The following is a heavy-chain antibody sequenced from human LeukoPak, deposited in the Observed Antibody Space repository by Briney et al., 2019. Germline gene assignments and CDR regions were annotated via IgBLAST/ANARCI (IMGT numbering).Heavy chain of an antibody. V-gene: IGHV3-74*01. Sequence: GGSLILFCGASGCYFSISWTHGGRRAPGEGVVWGSRIGPDGTYTNYAGSVKGRFAIFRDTGKNRLAPQMNSLRAEDTAIYYCARDTYNCGGDCSPIFANWGQGTLVSVSS. CDR2: IGPDGTYT. CDR1: GCYFSISW. J-gene: IGHJ4*02. CDR3: ARDTYNCGGDCSPIFAN. D-gene: IGHD2-21*02.